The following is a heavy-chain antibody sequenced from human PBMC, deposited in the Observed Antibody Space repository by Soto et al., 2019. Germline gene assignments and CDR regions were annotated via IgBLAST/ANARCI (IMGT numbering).Heavy chain of an antibody. CDR2: INHSGST. J-gene: IGHJ3*02. Sequence: QSQTLSLTCAVYGGSFSGYYWSWIRQPPGKGLEWIGEINHSGSTNYNPSLKSRVTISVDTSKNQFSLKLSSVTAADTAVYYCATNGIVGATKGAFDIWGQGTMVTVSS. V-gene: IGHV4-34*01. CDR1: GGSFSGYY. D-gene: IGHD1-26*01. CDR3: ATNGIVGATKGAFDI.